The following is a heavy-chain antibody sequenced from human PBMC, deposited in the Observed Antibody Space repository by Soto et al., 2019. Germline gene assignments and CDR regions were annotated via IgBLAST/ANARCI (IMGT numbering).Heavy chain of an antibody. CDR2: IYPSDSDT. CDR3: ARGGVSTRTFDY. Sequence: XESLKISCKGSGYNFSGYWIAWVRQMPGKGLELMGIIYPSDSDTRYRPSFQGQVTISADKSISSAYLQWSSLRASDTAMYYCARGGVSTRTFDYWGQGPPVTVSS. V-gene: IGHV5-51*01. CDR1: GYNFSGYW. D-gene: IGHD3-3*01. J-gene: IGHJ4*02.